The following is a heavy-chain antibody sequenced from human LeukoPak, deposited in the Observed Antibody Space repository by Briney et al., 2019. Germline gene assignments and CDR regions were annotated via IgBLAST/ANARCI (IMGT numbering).Heavy chain of an antibody. CDR2: IKLDGSEK. CDR3: VRDIALPSQTTSGELHDPSGAGWFDP. CDR1: GFTFSNAW. Sequence: GGSLRPSCAASGFTFSNAWMSWVRQAPGKGLEWLANIKLDGSEKYYVDSVEGRFTISRDNAKNSLYLQMNSLRVEDTAVYYCVRDIALPSQTTSGELHDPSGAGWFDPWGRGTLVTVSS. J-gene: IGHJ5*02. D-gene: IGHD3-10*01. V-gene: IGHV3-7*01.